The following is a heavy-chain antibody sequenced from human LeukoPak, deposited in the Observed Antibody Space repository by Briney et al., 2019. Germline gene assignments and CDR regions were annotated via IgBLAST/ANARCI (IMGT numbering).Heavy chain of an antibody. CDR3: ARDDRDGYNYGWFDP. J-gene: IGHJ5*02. CDR1: GDSVRSYY. CDR2: INDSGTT. V-gene: IGHV4-59*02. Sequence: SETLSLTCTVSGDSVRSYYWSWIRQAPGKGLEWIGYINDSGTTKNNPSLKSRVTMSLDTSRSQISLILRSVTAADTAIYYCARDDRDGYNYGWFDPWGQGILVTVSS. D-gene: IGHD5-24*01.